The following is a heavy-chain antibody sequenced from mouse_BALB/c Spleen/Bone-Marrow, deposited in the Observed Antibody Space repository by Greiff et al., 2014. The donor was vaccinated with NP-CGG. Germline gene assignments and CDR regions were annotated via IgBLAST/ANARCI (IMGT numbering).Heavy chain of an antibody. CDR3: ARSDYRYDPFAY. CDR2: IDTSDSYT. Sequence: VQLQQSGAELVMPGASVKMSCKASGYTFTDYWLHWVKQSPGKGLEWIGVIDTSDSYTSYNQKFKGKATLTVDESSSTAYMQLSSLTSEDSAVYYCARSDYRYDPFAYWGQGTLVTVSA. CDR1: GYTFTDYW. J-gene: IGHJ3*01. D-gene: IGHD2-14*01. V-gene: IGHV1-69*01.